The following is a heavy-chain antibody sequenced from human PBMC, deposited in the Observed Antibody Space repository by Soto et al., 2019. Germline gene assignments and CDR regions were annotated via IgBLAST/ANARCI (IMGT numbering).Heavy chain of an antibody. J-gene: IGHJ6*02. Sequence: TGWSLRLSCAASGFTFSSYSMNWVRQAPGKGLEWVSSISSSSFSINYADSVKGRFSISRDNAQNSLHLQMNNLRAEDTAVYYCARNESSNIYGMDVWGQGTTVTVSS. CDR3: ARNESSNIYGMDV. CDR1: GFTFSSYS. D-gene: IGHD6-6*01. CDR2: ISSSSFSI. V-gene: IGHV3-21*01.